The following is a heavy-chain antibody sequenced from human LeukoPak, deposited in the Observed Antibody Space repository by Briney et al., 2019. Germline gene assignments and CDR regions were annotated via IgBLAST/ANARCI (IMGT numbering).Heavy chain of an antibody. J-gene: IGHJ4*02. Sequence: GGSLRLSCAASGFTFSSYAMHWVRQAPGKGLEWVAIISYDGGNKYYTDSVKGRFTISRDNSKNTLYLQMNSLRAEDTAVYFCASLGYSSSSVRYWGQGTLVTVSS. CDR3: ASLGYSSSSVRY. D-gene: IGHD6-6*01. CDR2: ISYDGGNK. CDR1: GFTFSSYA. V-gene: IGHV3-30*04.